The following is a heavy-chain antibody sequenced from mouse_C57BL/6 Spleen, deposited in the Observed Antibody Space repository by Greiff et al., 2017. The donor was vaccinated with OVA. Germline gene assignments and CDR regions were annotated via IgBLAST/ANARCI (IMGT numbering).Heavy chain of an antibody. CDR1: GYTFTSYW. V-gene: IGHV1-53*01. D-gene: IGHD1-1*01. CDR3: ESAPTLYGSSYDYAMDY. CDR2: INPSNGGT. J-gene: IGHJ4*01. Sequence: QVKLQQPGTELVKPGASVKLSCKASGYTFTSYWMHWVKQRPGQGLEWIGNINPSNGGTNYNEKFKSKATLTVDKSSSTAYMQLSSLTTEDSEDYDCESAPTLYGSSYDYAMDYWGQGTSVTVSS.